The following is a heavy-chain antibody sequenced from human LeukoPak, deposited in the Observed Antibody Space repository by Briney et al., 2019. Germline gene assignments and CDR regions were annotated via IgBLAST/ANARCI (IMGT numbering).Heavy chain of an antibody. J-gene: IGHJ4*02. CDR1: GFTFSSHG. D-gene: IGHD3-22*01. CDR2: ISYDGSNY. V-gene: IGHV3-30*03. Sequence: PGGSLRLSCVASGFTFSSHGMHWVRQAPGKGLEWVAVISYDGSNYYHADSVKGRFTISRDNSKNTLYLQMNSLRAEDTAVYSCARDVSGYYSFDYWGQGTLVTVSS. CDR3: ARDVSGYYSFDY.